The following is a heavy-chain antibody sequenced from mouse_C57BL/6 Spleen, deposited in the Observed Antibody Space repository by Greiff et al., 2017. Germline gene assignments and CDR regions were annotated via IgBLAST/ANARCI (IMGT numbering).Heavy chain of an antibody. D-gene: IGHD1-1*01. CDR2: INPNNGGT. J-gene: IGHJ1*03. V-gene: IGHV1-18*01. Sequence: EVQLQQSGPELVKPGASVKIPCKASGYTFTDYNMDWVKQSHGKSLEWIGDINPNNGGTIYNQKFKGKATLTVDKSSSTAYMALRSLTSEDTAVYYCARGADYYGSRGYFDVWGTGTTVTVSS. CDR1: GYTFTDYN. CDR3: ARGADYYGSRGYFDV.